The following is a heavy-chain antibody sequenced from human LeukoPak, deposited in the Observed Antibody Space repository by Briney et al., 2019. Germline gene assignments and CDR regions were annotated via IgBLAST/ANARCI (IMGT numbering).Heavy chain of an antibody. CDR2: INAYNGNT. CDR3: ARDRHIAAAVYYYYMDV. J-gene: IGHJ6*03. D-gene: IGHD6-13*01. Sequence: ASVKVSCKASGYTFTSYIISWVRQAPGQGLEWMEWINAYNGNTDYAQRVQGRVTMATDTSTSTAYMEVRSLRSDDTAVYYCARDRHIAAAVYYYYMDVWGKGTPVTVSS. CDR1: GYTFTSYI. V-gene: IGHV1-18*01.